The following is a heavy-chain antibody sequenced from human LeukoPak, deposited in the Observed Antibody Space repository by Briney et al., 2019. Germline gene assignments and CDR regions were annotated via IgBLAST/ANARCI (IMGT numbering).Heavy chain of an antibody. V-gene: IGHV3-23*01. J-gene: IGHJ4*02. Sequence: GGSLRLSCAASGFTLSIYAMSWVRQAPGKGLEWVSAISGSGTSTYYADSVKGRSTISRDNSKNTLYLHMDSLRAEDTAVYYRAKDGEDWGQGTLVTVSS. CDR2: ISGSGTST. CDR3: AKDGED. D-gene: IGHD2-21*01. CDR1: GFTLSIYA.